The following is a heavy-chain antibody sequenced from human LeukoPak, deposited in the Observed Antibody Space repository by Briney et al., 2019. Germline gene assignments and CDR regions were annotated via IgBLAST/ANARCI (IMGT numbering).Heavy chain of an antibody. CDR2: INHSGSI. D-gene: IGHD6-6*01. V-gene: IGHV4-34*01. Sequence: SETLSLTCAVYGASFNSYYWDWIRQPPGKGLEWIGEINHSGSIKYNPSLKSRVTISVDRSKNQFALKMSGVTAADTAIYYCARGPLGSSWDYWGQGSLVTVSS. J-gene: IGHJ4*02. CDR3: ARGPLGSSWDY. CDR1: GASFNSYY.